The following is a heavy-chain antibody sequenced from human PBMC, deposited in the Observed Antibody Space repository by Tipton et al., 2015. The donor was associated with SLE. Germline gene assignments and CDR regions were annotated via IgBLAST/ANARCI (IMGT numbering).Heavy chain of an antibody. Sequence: LRLSCTVSGGSISSGGYYWSWIRQHPGKGLEWIGYIYYSGSTYYNPSLKSRVTISVDTSKNQFSLKLSSVTAADTAVYYCARELGHKDFDYWGQGTLVTVSS. D-gene: IGHD3-16*01. CDR1: GGSISSGGYY. CDR2: IYYSGST. J-gene: IGHJ4*02. V-gene: IGHV4-31*03. CDR3: ARELGHKDFDY.